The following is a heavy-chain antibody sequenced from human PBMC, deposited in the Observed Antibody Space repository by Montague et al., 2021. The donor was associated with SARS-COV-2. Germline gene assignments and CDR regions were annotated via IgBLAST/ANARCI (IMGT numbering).Heavy chain of an antibody. CDR3: ARGERGAWYNHYFDY. J-gene: IGHJ4*02. V-gene: IGHV4-59*13. CDR1: GDSISIYY. Sequence: SETLSLTCTVSGDSISIYYWSWIRQPPGKGLEWIGYVYYSESTNYNPSLKSRVTISVDTPKNQFSLKLMSVTAADTAVYYCARGERGAWYNHYFDYWGQGALVTVSS. CDR2: VYYSEST. D-gene: IGHD6-19*01.